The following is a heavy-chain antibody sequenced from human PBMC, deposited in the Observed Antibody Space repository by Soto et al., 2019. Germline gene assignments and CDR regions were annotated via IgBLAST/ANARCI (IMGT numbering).Heavy chain of an antibody. Sequence: QVQLVESGGGVVQPGRSLRLSCAASGFTFSSYGMHWVRQAPGKGLEWVAVISYDGSNKYYADSVKGRFTISRDNSKNTLYMQMNSLRTEDTAVYYCAKDRGDSGYTQNENWEFDYWGQGTLVTVSS. J-gene: IGHJ4*02. V-gene: IGHV3-30*18. CDR3: AKDRGDSGYTQNENWEFDY. CDR2: ISYDGSNK. CDR1: GFTFSSYG. D-gene: IGHD5-12*01.